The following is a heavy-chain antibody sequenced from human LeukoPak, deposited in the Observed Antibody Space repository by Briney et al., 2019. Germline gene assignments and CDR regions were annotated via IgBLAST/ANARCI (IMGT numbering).Heavy chain of an antibody. D-gene: IGHD3-22*01. CDR3: ARGAYYYDSNY. Sequence: RTSETLSLTCTVSGGSISSYYWSWIRQPPGKGLGWIGYIYYSGSTNYNPSLKSRVTISVDTSKNQFSLKLSSVTAADTAVYYCARGAYYYDSNYWGQGTLVTVSS. CDR1: GGSISSYY. J-gene: IGHJ4*02. V-gene: IGHV4-59*01. CDR2: IYYSGST.